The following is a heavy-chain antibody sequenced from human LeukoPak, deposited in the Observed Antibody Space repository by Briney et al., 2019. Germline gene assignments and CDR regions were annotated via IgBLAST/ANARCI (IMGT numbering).Heavy chain of an antibody. CDR1: GFTFDDYG. CDR3: ARDFIRGYYDILTGLDASDI. Sequence: GGSLRLSCAASGFTFDDYGMSWVRQAPGKGLEWVSGINWNGGSTGYADSVKGRFTISRDNAKNSLYLQMNSLRAEDTALYHCARDFIRGYYDILTGLDASDIWGQGTMVTVSS. CDR2: INWNGGST. J-gene: IGHJ3*02. D-gene: IGHD3-9*01. V-gene: IGHV3-20*01.